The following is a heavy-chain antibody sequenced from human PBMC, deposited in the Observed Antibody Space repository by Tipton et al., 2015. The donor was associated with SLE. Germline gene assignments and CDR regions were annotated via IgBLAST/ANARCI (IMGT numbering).Heavy chain of an antibody. V-gene: IGHV4-39*07. CDR3: VRAWRTSFGTHWFEP. CDR1: GGSVNSSSYA. J-gene: IGHJ5*02. CDR2: IFYTGNS. D-gene: IGHD3-3*01. Sequence: LRLSCTVSGGSVNSSSYAWGWIRQPPGNDFEWIGNIFYTGNSNYNVSFKSRVTLSIDTPKNQFSLKLISMTAADTAVYYCVRAWRTSFGTHWFEPWGQGVLVTVSS.